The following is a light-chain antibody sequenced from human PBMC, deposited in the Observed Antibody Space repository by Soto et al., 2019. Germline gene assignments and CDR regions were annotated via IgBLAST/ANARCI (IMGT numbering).Light chain of an antibody. CDR1: QAVNTR. CDR2: LTS. J-gene: IGKJ1*01. Sequence: EIVLTQSPATLSSFPGDRVTLSCRASQAVNTRLAWYQHKPGQAPRLLIYLTSNRAAGIPARFSGSGSETEFTLTINNLQPDDLATYICQQYKSYSTFGRGTKVDIK. CDR3: QQYKSYST. V-gene: IGKV3D-11*01.